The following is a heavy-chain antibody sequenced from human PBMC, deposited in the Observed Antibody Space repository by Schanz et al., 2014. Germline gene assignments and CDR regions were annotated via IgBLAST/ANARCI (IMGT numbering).Heavy chain of an antibody. D-gene: IGHD3-10*01. CDR3: AKDQGSYGSGSYSYFDY. V-gene: IGHV3-23*04. CDR2: ISGSGAST. Sequence: EVQLVESGGGLVKPGGSLRLSCVASGVTFSSYAMSWVRQASGKGLEWVSAISGSGASTYYADSVKGRFTISRDNSKNTLYLQMNSLRAEDTAVYYCAKDQGSYGSGSYSYFDYWGQGTLATVSS. J-gene: IGHJ4*02. CDR1: GVTFSSYA.